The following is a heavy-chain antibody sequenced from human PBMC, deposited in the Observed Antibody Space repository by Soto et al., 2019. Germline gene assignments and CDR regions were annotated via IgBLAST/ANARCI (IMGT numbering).Heavy chain of an antibody. J-gene: IGHJ4*02. CDR3: AKAGDYHGSESYFPLDY. Sequence: EVQLLESGGVLVQPGGSLRLSCAASGFTLSTYAMTWVRQAPGKGLEWVSSISGSGGRTDYAGSVKGRFTISRDNSKNTLYLQTNSLRAEDTAVYYCAKAGDYHGSESYFPLDYWGQGTLVPVSS. V-gene: IGHV3-23*01. D-gene: IGHD3-10*01. CDR1: GFTLSTYA. CDR2: ISGSGGRT.